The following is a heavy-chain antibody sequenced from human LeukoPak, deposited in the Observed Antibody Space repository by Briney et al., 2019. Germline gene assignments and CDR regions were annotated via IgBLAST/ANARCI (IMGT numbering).Heavy chain of an antibody. CDR1: GGSISSYY. CDR3: ASNSGSGSFDY. J-gene: IGHJ4*02. V-gene: IGHV4-59*12. D-gene: IGHD3-10*01. CDR2: IYYSGST. Sequence: SETLSLTCTVSGGSISSYYWSWIRQTPGKGLEWIGYIYYSGSTNYNPSLKSRVTISVDTSKDQFSLKLSSVTAADTAVYYCASNSGSGSFDYWGQGTLVTVSS.